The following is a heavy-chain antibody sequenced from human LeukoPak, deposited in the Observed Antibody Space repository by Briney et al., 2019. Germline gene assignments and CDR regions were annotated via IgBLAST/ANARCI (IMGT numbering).Heavy chain of an antibody. Sequence: PSETLSLTCAVYGGSFSGYYWSWIRQPPGKGLEWIGEINHSGSTNYNPSLKSRVTISVDTSKNQFSLKLSSVTAADTAVYYCASGGHSSGWYWSDYWGQGTLVTVSS. D-gene: IGHD6-19*01. CDR2: INHSGST. V-gene: IGHV4-34*01. J-gene: IGHJ4*02. CDR3: ASGGHSSGWYWSDY. CDR1: GGSFSGYY.